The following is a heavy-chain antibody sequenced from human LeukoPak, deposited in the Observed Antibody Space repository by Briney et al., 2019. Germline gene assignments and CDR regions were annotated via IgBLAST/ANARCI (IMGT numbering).Heavy chain of an antibody. D-gene: IGHD6-19*01. CDR3: ARGPYSSGWYLDFFDY. Sequence: GGSLRLSCAASGFTVSSNYMSWVRQAPGKGLEWVSVIYSGGSTYYADSVKGRFTISRDNSKNTLYLQMNSLRAEDTAVYHCARGPYSSGWYLDFFDYWGQGTLVTVSS. CDR1: GFTVSSNY. CDR2: IYSGGST. V-gene: IGHV3-66*01. J-gene: IGHJ4*02.